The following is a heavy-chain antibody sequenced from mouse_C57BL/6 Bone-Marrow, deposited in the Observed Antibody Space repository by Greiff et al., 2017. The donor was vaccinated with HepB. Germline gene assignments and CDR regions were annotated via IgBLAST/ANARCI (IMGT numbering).Heavy chain of an antibody. D-gene: IGHD2-4*01. CDR1: GFTFNTYA. CDR2: IRSKSSNNAT. Sequence: EVKLMESGAGLVQPKGSLKLSCTASGFTFNTYAMHWVRQAPGQGLEWVARIRSKSSNNATYYTYSVKDRFTIAKDASQSMLYLQMYTLKADETAMYYCVREGYDYDFAYWGQGTLVTVSA. V-gene: IGHV10-3*01. CDR3: VREGYDYDFAY. J-gene: IGHJ3*01.